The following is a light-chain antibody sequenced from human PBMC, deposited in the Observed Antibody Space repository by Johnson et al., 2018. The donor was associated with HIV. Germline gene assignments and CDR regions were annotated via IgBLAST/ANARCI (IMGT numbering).Light chain of an antibody. V-gene: IGLV1-51*01. CDR2: DNN. CDR1: SSNIGNNY. J-gene: IGLJ1*01. CDR3: GTWDNSLNVYV. Sequence: QSVLTQPPSVSAAPGQKVTISCSGSSSNIGNNYLSWYQQLPHTAPRLLISDNNKRPSGIPDRFSGSKSGASATLDITGLQTGDEADYYCGTWDNSLNVYVFETGTKVTV.